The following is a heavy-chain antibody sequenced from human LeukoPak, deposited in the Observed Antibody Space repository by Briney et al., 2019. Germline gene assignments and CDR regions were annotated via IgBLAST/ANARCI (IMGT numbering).Heavy chain of an antibody. J-gene: IGHJ4*02. CDR3: AKSDYYGASDY. D-gene: IGHD3-10*01. Sequence: SETLSLTCTVSGGSISSSIYYWGWIRQSPGKGLEWIGYIYYSGSTSYNPSLKSRVTISVDTFRNQFSLKLTSVTAADTAIYYCAKSDYYGASDYWGQGTLVTVSS. CDR2: IYYSGST. CDR1: GGSISSSIYY. V-gene: IGHV4-61*05.